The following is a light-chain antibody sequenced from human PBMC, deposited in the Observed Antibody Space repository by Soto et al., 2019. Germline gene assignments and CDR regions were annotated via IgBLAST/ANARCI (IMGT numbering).Light chain of an antibody. CDR2: DAS. J-gene: IGKJ5*01. CDR1: QSISTW. V-gene: IGKV1-5*01. Sequence: DIQMTQSPSTLSASVGDSVTITCRASQSISTWLAWYQQKPGKAPILLIFDASSLASGVPSRFSDSGSGRDFTLTISSLQPEDFATYYCQQANSFPLTFGQGTRLEIK. CDR3: QQANSFPLT.